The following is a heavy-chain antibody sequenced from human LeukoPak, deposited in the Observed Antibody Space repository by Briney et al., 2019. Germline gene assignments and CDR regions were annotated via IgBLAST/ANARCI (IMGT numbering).Heavy chain of an antibody. CDR1: WFTVSSNY. Sequence: GGSLRLSCAASWFTVSSNYMSWVRQAPGKGLEWVSVIYSGGNTYYADSVKGRFTISRDNSKNTLYLQMNSLRAEDTAVYYCARDLPFDYWGQGTLVTVSS. J-gene: IGHJ4*02. V-gene: IGHV3-53*01. CDR3: ARDLPFDY. CDR2: IYSGGNT.